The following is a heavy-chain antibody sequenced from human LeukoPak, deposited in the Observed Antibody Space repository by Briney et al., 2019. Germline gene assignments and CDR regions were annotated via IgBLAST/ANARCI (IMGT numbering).Heavy chain of an antibody. V-gene: IGHV3-21*01. D-gene: IGHD1-26*01. CDR1: GFTFSSYS. CDR3: ASSIVGATFDY. J-gene: IGHJ4*02. CDR2: ISSSSSYI. Sequence: GGSLRLSCAASGFTFSSYSMNWVRQAPGKGLEWVSSISSSSSYIYYADSVKGRFTISRDNAKDSLYLQMNSLRAEDTAVYYCASSIVGATFDYWGQGTLVTVSS.